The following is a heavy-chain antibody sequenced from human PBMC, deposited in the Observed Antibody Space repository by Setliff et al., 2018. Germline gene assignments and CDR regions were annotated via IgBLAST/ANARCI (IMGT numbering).Heavy chain of an antibody. D-gene: IGHD3-3*01. CDR1: GGSISSSSYY. V-gene: IGHV4-39*07. J-gene: IGHJ4*02. CDR2: IYCSGST. Sequence: SETLSLTCTVSGGSISSSSYYWGWIRQPPGKGLEWIGSIYCSGSTYYNPSLMSRVAISVDTSKNQFSLKLSSVTAADTAVYYCARRETYYNFWSGYYAYWGQGTLVTVSS. CDR3: ARRETYYNFWSGYYAY.